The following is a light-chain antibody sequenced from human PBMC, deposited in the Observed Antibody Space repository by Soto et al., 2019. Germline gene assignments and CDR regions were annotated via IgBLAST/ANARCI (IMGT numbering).Light chain of an antibody. CDR3: LQDYNYPPT. J-gene: IGKJ1*01. CDR1: QCIRND. CDR2: AAS. Sequence: IHITQSGSCLSSSVGDRFTITCLASQCIRNDLVWYQQKPGKAPKLLIYAASSLQSGVPSRFSGSGSGTDFTLTISSLQPEDFATYYCLQDYNYPPTFGQGTKVDIK. V-gene: IGKV1-6*01.